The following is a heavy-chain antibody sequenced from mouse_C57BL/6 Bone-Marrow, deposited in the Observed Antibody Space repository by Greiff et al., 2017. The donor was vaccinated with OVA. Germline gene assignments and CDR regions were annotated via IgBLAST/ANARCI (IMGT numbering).Heavy chain of an antibody. CDR3: SEDSAVYYCAFTTVVARYFDV. V-gene: IGHV1-87*01. CDR1: YTFSSRVH. J-gene: IGHJ1*03. CDR2: GQGLEWIG. D-gene: IGHD1-1*01. Sequence: VQLQQSGPELARPWASVKISCQAFYTFSSRVHFAIRDTNYWMQWVKQRPGQGLEWIGAIYSGNGDTSYNQKFNGKAAVNADKSSSTAYMQLSSLTSEDSAVYYCAFTTVVARYFDVWGTGTTVTVSS.